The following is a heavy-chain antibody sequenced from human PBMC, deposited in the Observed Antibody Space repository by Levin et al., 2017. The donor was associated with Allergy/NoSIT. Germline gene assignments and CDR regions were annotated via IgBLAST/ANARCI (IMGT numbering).Heavy chain of an antibody. CDR3: ARVYTGNDKFDS. V-gene: IGHV4-59*01. CDR1: GGSISTYY. Sequence: PSQTLSLTCTVSGGSISTYYWSWIRQPPGKGLEWLGYIHYSGSTNYNPSLKSRVTISVDTSKNQFSLQLRSVPAADTAVYYCARVYTGNDKFDSWGQGTLVTVSS. CDR2: IHYSGST. D-gene: IGHD5-12*01. J-gene: IGHJ4*02.